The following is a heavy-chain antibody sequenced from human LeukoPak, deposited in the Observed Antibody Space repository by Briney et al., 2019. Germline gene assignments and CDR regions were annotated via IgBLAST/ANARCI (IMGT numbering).Heavy chain of an antibody. CDR1: GGSISSYY. D-gene: IGHD2-2*01. CDR3: ARVGPAADFDS. CDR2: IYTSGST. V-gene: IGHV4-4*07. Sequence: PSETLSLTCTVSGGSISSYYWSWIRQPAGKGLEWIGRIYTSGSTNYNPSLKSRVTMSVDTSKNQFTLKLTSVTAADTAVYYCARVGPAADFDSWGQGTLVTVSS. J-gene: IGHJ4*02.